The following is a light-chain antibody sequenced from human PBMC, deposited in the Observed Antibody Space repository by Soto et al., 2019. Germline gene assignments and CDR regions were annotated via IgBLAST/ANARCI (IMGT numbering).Light chain of an antibody. Sequence: DIQMTQSPSTLSASIGDRVTITCRASESIRTWLAWYQHKPGKAPKFLIYDASSLESGVPSRFSGSGSGTEFTLTISGLQPDDFATYYCQQYNSYSFGQGTKVDIK. CDR3: QQYNSYS. J-gene: IGKJ1*01. CDR2: DAS. CDR1: ESIRTW. V-gene: IGKV1-5*01.